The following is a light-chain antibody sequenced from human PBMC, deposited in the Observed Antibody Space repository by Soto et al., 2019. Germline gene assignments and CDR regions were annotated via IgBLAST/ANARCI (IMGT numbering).Light chain of an antibody. CDR2: AAS. J-gene: IGKJ1*01. Sequence: DIEMTQSPSSVSSCVGDIFTITCRASQDIRTWLAWYQQQPGKAPKLLIFAASSLQSGVPSRFSGSRSGPDFTLTISSLQPEDFATYYCQQSYSSPPTFGQGTKVDIK. CDR1: QDIRTW. CDR3: QQSYSSPPT. V-gene: IGKV1-12*01.